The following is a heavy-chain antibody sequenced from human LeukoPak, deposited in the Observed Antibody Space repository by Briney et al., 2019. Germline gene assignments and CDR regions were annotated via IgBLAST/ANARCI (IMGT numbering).Heavy chain of an antibody. CDR2: VSGSGSNT. D-gene: IGHD2-15*01. Sequence: GGSLRLSCTVSGFTFNSQPMAWVRRTPGKGLEGVSTVSGSGSNTYYADSVKGRFTISRDNSKNTLYLQMNRLRAEDTAVYYCARDRDCSGGSCYYYYYGMDVWGQGTTVTVSS. CDR3: ARDRDCSGGSCYYYYYGMDV. CDR1: GFTFNSQP. J-gene: IGHJ6*02. V-gene: IGHV3-23*01.